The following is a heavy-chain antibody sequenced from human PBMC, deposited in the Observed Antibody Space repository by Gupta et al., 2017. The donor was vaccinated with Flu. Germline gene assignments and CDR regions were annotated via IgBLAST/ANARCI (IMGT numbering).Heavy chain of an antibody. CDR3: AKDFNRQLVLFRHRYYYGMDV. Sequence: VKGRFTISRDNSKNTLYLQMNSLRAEDTAVYYCAKDFNRQLVLFRHRYYYGMDVWGQGTTVTVSS. V-gene: IGHV3-23*01. J-gene: IGHJ6*02. D-gene: IGHD6-13*01.